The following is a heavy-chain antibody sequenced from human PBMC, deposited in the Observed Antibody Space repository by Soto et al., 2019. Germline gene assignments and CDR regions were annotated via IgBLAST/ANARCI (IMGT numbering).Heavy chain of an antibody. Sequence: TLSLTCTVSGGSISSGDYYWSWIRQPPGKGLEWIGYIYYSGSTYYNPSLKSRVTISVDTSKNQFSLKLSSVTAADTAVYYCARTAYGSGSSLDYWGQGTLVTVSS. J-gene: IGHJ4*02. D-gene: IGHD3-10*01. V-gene: IGHV4-30-4*01. CDR2: IYYSGST. CDR1: GGSISSGDYY. CDR3: ARTAYGSGSSLDY.